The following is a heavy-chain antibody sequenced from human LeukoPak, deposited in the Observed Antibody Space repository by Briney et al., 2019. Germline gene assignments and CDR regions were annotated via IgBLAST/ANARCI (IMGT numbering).Heavy chain of an antibody. Sequence: GGSLRLSCAASGFTFTSHAMNWVRQAPGQGLEWVSVISASGGATHYAESVKGRFIVSRDNSKNTLSLQMNSPRAEDTAVYYCANGAVAGGWYYFDYWGQGTPVTVSS. CDR2: ISASGGAT. CDR3: ANGAVAGGWYYFDY. V-gene: IGHV3-23*01. CDR1: GFTFTSHA. D-gene: IGHD6-19*01. J-gene: IGHJ4*02.